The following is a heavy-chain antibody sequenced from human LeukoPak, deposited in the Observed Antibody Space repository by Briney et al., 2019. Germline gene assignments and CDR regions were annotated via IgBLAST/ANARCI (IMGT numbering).Heavy chain of an antibody. CDR1: GGSISGYY. D-gene: IGHD2-2*01. Sequence: SETLSLTCTVSGGSISGYYWSWIRQPPGKGLEWIGYIYYSGSTNYNPSLKSRVTISVDTSKNQFSLKLSSVTAADTAVYYCARGSASDSTSYDYWGQGTLVTVSS. CDR3: ARGSASDSTSYDY. J-gene: IGHJ4*02. V-gene: IGHV4-59*01. CDR2: IYYSGST.